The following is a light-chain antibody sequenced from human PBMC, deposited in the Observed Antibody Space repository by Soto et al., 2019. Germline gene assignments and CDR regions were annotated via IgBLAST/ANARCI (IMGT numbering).Light chain of an antibody. Sequence: DIQMTQSPSSLSASVGDRVTITCRASQGISNFLAWHQQKPGKVPKLLIYAASTLQSGVPSRFSSSGTGTDFTLTITSLQPEDVATYYCQKYNRAPWTFGQGTKVEIK. CDR3: QKYNRAPWT. CDR2: AAS. V-gene: IGKV1-27*01. CDR1: QGISNF. J-gene: IGKJ1*01.